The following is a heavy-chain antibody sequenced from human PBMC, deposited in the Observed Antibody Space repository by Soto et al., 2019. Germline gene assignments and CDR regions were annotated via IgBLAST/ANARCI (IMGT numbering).Heavy chain of an antibody. J-gene: IGHJ4*02. CDR1: GYTFTSYY. V-gene: IGHV1-46*03. D-gene: IGHD3-10*01. CDR3: ARERSRGVIITLPGAPPGY. Sequence: ASVKVSCKASGYTFTSYYMHWARQAPGQGLEWMGIINPSGGSTSYAQKFQGRVTMTRDTSTSTVYMELSSLRSEDTAVYYCARERSRGVIITLPGAPPGYWGQGTLVTVSS. CDR2: INPSGGST.